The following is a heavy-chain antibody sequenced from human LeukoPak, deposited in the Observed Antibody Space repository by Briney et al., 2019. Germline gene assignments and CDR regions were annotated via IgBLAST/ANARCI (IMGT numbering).Heavy chain of an antibody. J-gene: IGHJ2*01. Sequence: SETLSLTCTVSGGSISSSSYYWGWIRQPPGKGLEWIGSIYYSGSTYYNPSLKSRVTISVDTSKNQFSLKLSSVTAADTAVYYCARGPQNFWSGYYTGPPIDWYFDLWGRGTLVTVSS. D-gene: IGHD3-3*01. CDR1: GGSISSSSYY. V-gene: IGHV4-39*07. CDR3: ARGPQNFWSGYYTGPPIDWYFDL. CDR2: IYYSGST.